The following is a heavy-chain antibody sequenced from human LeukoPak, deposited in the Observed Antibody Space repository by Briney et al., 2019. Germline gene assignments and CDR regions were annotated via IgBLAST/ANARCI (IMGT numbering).Heavy chain of an antibody. V-gene: IGHV3-21*01. CDR2: ISSSSSYI. CDR1: GFTFSSYS. J-gene: IGHJ4*02. CDR3: ARGDYGDYGGPYYFDY. D-gene: IGHD4-17*01. Sequence: GGSLRLSCAASGFTFSSYSMNWVRQAPGKGLEWVSSISSSSSYIYYADSVKGRFTTSRDNAKNSLYLQMNSLRAEDTAVYYCARGDYGDYGGPYYFDYWGQGTLVTVSS.